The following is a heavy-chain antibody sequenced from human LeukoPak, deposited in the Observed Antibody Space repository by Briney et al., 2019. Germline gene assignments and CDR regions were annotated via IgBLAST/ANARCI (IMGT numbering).Heavy chain of an antibody. Sequence: PGGSLRLSCIVSGFTFSDHYMEWVRQAPGKGLEWVGRSRDKANSYTTEYAASVKGRFTISRDGSKNSLYLQMNSLKTEDTAVYYCAKEGRSLQTYWGQGTLVTVSS. CDR2: SRDKANSYTT. CDR1: GFTFSDHY. V-gene: IGHV3-72*01. CDR3: AKEGRSLQTY. D-gene: IGHD5-24*01. J-gene: IGHJ4*02.